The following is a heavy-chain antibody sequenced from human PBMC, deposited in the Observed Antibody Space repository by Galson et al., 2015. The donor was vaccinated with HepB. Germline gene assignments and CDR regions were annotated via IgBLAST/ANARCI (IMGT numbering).Heavy chain of an antibody. D-gene: IGHD3-10*01. CDR3: ARDPYGSGSYYNHVDY. CDR2: ISSSSSTI. Sequence: SLRLSCAASGFTFSSYSMNWVRQAPGKGLEWVSYISSSSSTIYYADSVKGRFTISRDNAKNSLYLQMNSLRDEDTAVYYCARDPYGSGSYYNHVDYWGQGTLVTVSS. CDR1: GFTFSSYS. J-gene: IGHJ4*02. V-gene: IGHV3-48*02.